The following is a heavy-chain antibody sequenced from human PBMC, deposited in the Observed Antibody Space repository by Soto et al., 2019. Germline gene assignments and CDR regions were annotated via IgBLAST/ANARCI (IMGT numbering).Heavy chain of an antibody. V-gene: IGHV3-23*01. CDR3: ALGGLFCSGTSVHPLGF. J-gene: IGHJ4*02. CDR2: ISGNGFDT. CDR1: GFSFGTYL. Sequence: PGGSLRLSCNAAGFSFGTYLMTWVRQAPGKGLEWVSSISGNGFDTYYADSVKGRFTISRDNSKNRLFLQMNSLRADDTALYYCALGGLFCSGTSVHPLGFWGQGAVVTVSS. D-gene: IGHD3-10*01.